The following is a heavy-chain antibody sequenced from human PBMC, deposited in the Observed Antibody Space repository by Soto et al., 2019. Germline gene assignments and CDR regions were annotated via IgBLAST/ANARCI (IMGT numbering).Heavy chain of an antibody. CDR2: IYPGDSDT. CDR3: ARHGDCSGGSCYFDY. Sequence: PGESLKISCKGSGYSFTSYWIGWVRQMPGKGLEWMGIIYPGDSDTRYSPSFQGQVTISADKSISTAYLQWSSPKASDTAMYYCARHGDCSGGSCYFDYWGQGTLLSVYS. J-gene: IGHJ4*02. CDR1: GYSFTSYW. V-gene: IGHV5-51*01. D-gene: IGHD2-15*01.